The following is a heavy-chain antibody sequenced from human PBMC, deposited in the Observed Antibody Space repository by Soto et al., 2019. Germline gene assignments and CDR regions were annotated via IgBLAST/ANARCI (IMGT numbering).Heavy chain of an antibody. CDR2: MNPNSGNT. CDR1: GETFSSYD. V-gene: IGHV1-8*02. CDR3: ARERTVAGNAY. J-gene: IGHJ4*02. D-gene: IGHD6-19*01. Sequence: GAPVKVFCKASGETFSSYDINWGGQATGQGLEWRGWMNPNSGNTGYAQKFQGRVTMTRNTSISTAYMELSSLRSEDTAVYYCARERTVAGNAYWGQGTLVTVSS.